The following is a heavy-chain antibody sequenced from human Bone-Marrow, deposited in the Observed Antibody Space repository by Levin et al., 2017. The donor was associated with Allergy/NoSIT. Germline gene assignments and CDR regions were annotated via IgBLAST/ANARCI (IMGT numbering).Heavy chain of an antibody. V-gene: IGHV3-11*01. J-gene: IGHJ4*02. CDR1: GFVFSDFY. CDR3: ARDGGLIDY. Sequence: GESLKISCAASGFVFSDFYMSWLRQAPGKGLEWVAYISEDSYRTYYADSVRGRFTISRDNSENSLYLQMSSLTGADTAVYYCARDGGLIDYWGQGTLVTVSS. CDR2: ISEDSYRT. D-gene: IGHD3-16*01.